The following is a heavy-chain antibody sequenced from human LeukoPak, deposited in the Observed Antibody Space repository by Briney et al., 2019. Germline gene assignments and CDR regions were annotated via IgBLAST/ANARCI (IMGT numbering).Heavy chain of an antibody. CDR1: GYTFSGYA. Sequence: GASVKVSCTASGYTFSGYAIHWVRQAPGQKFVWMGWIDADNGDTRYSQKFQGRVTITRDTSASTVYMELSSLRSEDTAVYYCARGSTSDWPLDYWGRGTLVTISS. J-gene: IGHJ4*02. CDR3: ARGSTSDWPLDY. V-gene: IGHV1-3*01. D-gene: IGHD6-19*01. CDR2: IDADNGDT.